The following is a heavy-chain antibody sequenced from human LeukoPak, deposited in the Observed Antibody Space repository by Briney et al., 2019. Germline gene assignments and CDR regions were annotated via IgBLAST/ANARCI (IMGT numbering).Heavy chain of an antibody. D-gene: IGHD5-24*01. CDR1: GFTFSSYA. CDR3: AKGPTMYYYYYMDV. J-gene: IGHJ6*03. Sequence: PGRSLRLSCAASGFTFSSYAMHWVRQAPGKGLEWVAVISYDGSNKYYADSVKGRFTISRDNSKNTLYLQMNSLRAEDTAVYYCAKGPTMYYYYYMDVWGKGTTVTVSS. V-gene: IGHV3-30-3*01. CDR2: ISYDGSNK.